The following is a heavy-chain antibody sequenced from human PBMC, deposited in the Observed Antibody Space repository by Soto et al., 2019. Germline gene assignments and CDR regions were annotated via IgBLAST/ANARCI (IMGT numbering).Heavy chain of an antibody. Sequence: SETLSLTCAVSGGSISSSNWWSWVRQPPGKGLEWIGEIYHSGSTNYNPSLKSRVTISVDKSKNQFSLKLSSVTAADTAVYYCARAWGIAARPDYYYYGMDVWGQGTTVTVSS. J-gene: IGHJ6*02. V-gene: IGHV4-4*02. CDR1: GGSISSSNW. CDR2: IYHSGST. CDR3: ARAWGIAARPDYYYYGMDV. D-gene: IGHD6-6*01.